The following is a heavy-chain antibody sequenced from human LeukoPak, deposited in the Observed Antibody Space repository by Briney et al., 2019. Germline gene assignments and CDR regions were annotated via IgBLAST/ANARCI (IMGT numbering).Heavy chain of an antibody. D-gene: IGHD3-16*01. V-gene: IGHV1-18*01. Sequence: GASVTVSCTASGFTFSSYGISWGRQAPGQRLEWMGWISAYNGNTNYAQKLQGRVTMTTDTSTSTAYMELRSLRSDDTAVYYCARGDPGDVDYWGQGTLVTVSS. CDR1: GFTFSSYG. J-gene: IGHJ4*02. CDR3: ARGDPGDVDY. CDR2: ISAYNGNT.